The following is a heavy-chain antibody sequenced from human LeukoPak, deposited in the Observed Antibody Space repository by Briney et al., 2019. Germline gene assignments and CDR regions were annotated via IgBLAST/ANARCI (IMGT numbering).Heavy chain of an antibody. Sequence: PGGSLRLSCAASGFTFSSYSMNWGRQAPGKGLEWVAFIRYDGGVEYYADSVKGRFTISRDNSKNTLYLQMNSLRTEDTAVYYCAKDSGDYADYAVIDYWGQGTLVTVSS. J-gene: IGHJ4*02. D-gene: IGHD4-17*01. CDR1: GFTFSSYS. V-gene: IGHV3-30*02. CDR2: IRYDGGVE. CDR3: AKDSGDYADYAVIDY.